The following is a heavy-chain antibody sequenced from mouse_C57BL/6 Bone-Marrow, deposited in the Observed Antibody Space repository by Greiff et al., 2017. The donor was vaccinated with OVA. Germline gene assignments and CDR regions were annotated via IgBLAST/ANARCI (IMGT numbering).Heavy chain of an antibody. Sequence: VQLQQSGAELVMPGASVKLSCKASGYTFTSYWMHWVQQRPGQGLEWIGEIDPSDSYNNSNQKFKGKSTLTLDKSSRTAYMQLSSLTSEDSAVYYCARDWDAWFAYWGQGTLVTVSA. CDR3: ARDWDAWFAY. CDR2: IDPSDSYN. CDR1: GYTFTSYW. D-gene: IGHD4-1*01. V-gene: IGHV1-69*01. J-gene: IGHJ3*01.